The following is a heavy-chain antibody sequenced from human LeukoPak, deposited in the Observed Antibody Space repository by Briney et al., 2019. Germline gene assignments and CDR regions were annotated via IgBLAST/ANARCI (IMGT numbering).Heavy chain of an antibody. CDR1: GYTFTGYY. J-gene: IGHJ4*02. D-gene: IGHD1-26*01. V-gene: IGHV1-2*02. Sequence: ASVKVSCKASGYTFTGYYMHWVRQAPGQGLEWMGWINPNSGGTNYAQKFQGRVTMTRDTSISTAYMELSRLRSDDTAVYYCATAGGVNSGSYPPPDFWGQGTLVTVSS. CDR3: ATAGGVNSGSYPPPDF. CDR2: INPNSGGT.